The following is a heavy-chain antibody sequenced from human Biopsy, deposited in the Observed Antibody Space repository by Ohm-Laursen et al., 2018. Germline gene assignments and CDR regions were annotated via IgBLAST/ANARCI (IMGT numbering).Heavy chain of an antibody. J-gene: IGHJ5*02. CDR3: ARGGFGLDGYNSP. D-gene: IGHD5-24*01. CDR2: IYYSGIAA. CDR1: GGPLNSYY. Sequence: GTLSLTCTVSGGPLNSYYWSWIRQPPGKGLEWIGYIYYSGIAANYNPSLKCRITISVDTSKHQFSLRLTSATAAYMDVYYCARGGFGLDGYNSPWGRGTLVIVSS. V-gene: IGHV4-59*01.